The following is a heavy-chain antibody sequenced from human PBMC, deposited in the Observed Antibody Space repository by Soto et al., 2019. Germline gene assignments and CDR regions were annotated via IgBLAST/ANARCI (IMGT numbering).Heavy chain of an antibody. CDR3: ATGSGSTYGYFDY. J-gene: IGHJ4*02. D-gene: IGHD3-3*01. CDR2: ISNSGST. V-gene: IGHV4-30-4*01. CDR1: GGSVTSDEDY. Sequence: LSLTCTVSGGSVTSDEDYWSWIRQSPGKGLEWIGYISNSGSTGYNPSLKTRLSMSVDRPKNQFTLRLTSVTAADTAVYFCATGSGSTYGYFDYWGQGTQVTVSS.